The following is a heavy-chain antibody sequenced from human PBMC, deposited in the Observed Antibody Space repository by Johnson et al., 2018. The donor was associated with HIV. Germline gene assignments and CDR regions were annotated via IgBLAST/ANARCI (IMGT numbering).Heavy chain of an antibody. CDR1: GFTFSSYW. J-gene: IGHJ3*02. D-gene: IGHD3-10*01. CDR3: AKGQIISSPLGACDI. V-gene: IGHV3-7*01. Sequence: VQLVESGGGLVQPGGSLRLSCAASGFTFSSYWMSWVRQAPGKGLEWVANIKQDGSEKYYADYVKGRFTISRDNSKNTLYLQMDRLRAEDTAVYYCAKGQIISSPLGACDIWVQGTMVTVSS. CDR2: IKQDGSEK.